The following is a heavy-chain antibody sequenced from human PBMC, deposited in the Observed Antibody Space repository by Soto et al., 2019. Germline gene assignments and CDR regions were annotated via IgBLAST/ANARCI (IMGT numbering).Heavy chain of an antibody. V-gene: IGHV3-9*01. CDR2: ISWNSGSI. Sequence: EVQLVESGGGLVQPGRSLRLSCVASGFTFDSYAMHWVRQAPGKGLEWVSGISWNSGSIGYEDSVKGRFTISRDNAQXXXXXXXXXXXXXXXXXXXXXXXXXXXXXXXHFEYWGQGALVTVSS. J-gene: IGHJ4*02. CDR1: GFTFDSYA. CDR3: XXXXXXXXXXXHFEY.